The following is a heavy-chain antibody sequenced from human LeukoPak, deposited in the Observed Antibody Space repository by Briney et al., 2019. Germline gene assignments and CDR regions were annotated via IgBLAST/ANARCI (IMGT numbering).Heavy chain of an antibody. D-gene: IGHD4-17*01. V-gene: IGHV3-66*01. J-gene: IGHJ6*02. CDR2: IYSGGST. CDR1: GLTVSINY. CDR3: ARASRGDSTYYGMDV. Sequence: PGGSLRLSCAASGLTVSINYMTWVRQAPGKGLEWVSIIYSGGSTYYADSVKGRFTISRDNSKNTLYLQMNSLRAEDTAVYYCARASRGDSTYYGMDVWGQGTTVTVSS.